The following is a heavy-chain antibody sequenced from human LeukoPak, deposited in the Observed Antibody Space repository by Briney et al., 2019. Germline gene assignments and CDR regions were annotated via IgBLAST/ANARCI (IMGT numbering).Heavy chain of an antibody. V-gene: IGHV4-31*03. D-gene: IGHD1-7*01. CDR1: GGSISSGGYY. CDR3: ARGKTGTTPLDY. Sequence: SETLSLTCTVSGGSISSGGYYWSWIRQHPGEGLEWIGYIYYSGSTYYNPSLKSRVTISVHTSKNQFSLKLSSVTAADTAVYYCARGKTGTTPLDYWGQGTLVTVSS. J-gene: IGHJ4*02. CDR2: IYYSGST.